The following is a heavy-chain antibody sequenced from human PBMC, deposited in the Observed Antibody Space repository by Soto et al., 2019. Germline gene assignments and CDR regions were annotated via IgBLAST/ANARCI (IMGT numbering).Heavy chain of an antibody. CDR1: GYSFTSYW. D-gene: IGHD6-13*01. V-gene: IGHV5-51*01. J-gene: IGHJ4*02. CDR2: IYPGDSDT. Sequence: PGESLKISCKGSGYSFTSYWIGWVRQMPGKGLEWMGIIYPGDSDTRYSPSLQGQVTISADKSISTAYLQWSSLKASDTAMYYCATVYSSSWTYFDYWGQGTLVTVSS. CDR3: ATVYSSSWTYFDY.